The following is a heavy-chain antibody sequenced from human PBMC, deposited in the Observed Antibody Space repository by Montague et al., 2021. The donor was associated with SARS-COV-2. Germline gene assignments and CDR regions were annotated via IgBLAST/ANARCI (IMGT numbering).Heavy chain of an antibody. D-gene: IGHD3-16*01. CDR2: ISASGGT. CDR3: AKDGALRRPKDPSHFDY. Sequence: SLRLSCAASGFTFSSYAMNWVRQAPGKGLEWVSSISASGGTYYADSVKGRFTISIDNSKNTLYLQMNGLRVEDTAVYYFAKDGALRRPKDPSHFDYWGQGTLVAVSS. J-gene: IGHJ4*02. V-gene: IGHV3-23*01. CDR1: GFTFSSYA.